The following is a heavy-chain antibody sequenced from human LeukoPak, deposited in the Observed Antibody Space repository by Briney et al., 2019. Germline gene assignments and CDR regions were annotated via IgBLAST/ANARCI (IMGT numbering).Heavy chain of an antibody. CDR2: IYYSGST. Sequence: SQTLSLTCTVSGGSISSVRYYWSSGRQHPGKGLEWIGCIYYSGSTYYNPSLKSRVTISVDTSKNQFSLKLSSVTAADTAVYYCARASSIAARPTQFDPWGQGTLVTVSS. CDR3: ARASSIAARPTQFDP. D-gene: IGHD6-6*01. CDR1: GGSISSVRYY. J-gene: IGHJ5*02. V-gene: IGHV4-31*03.